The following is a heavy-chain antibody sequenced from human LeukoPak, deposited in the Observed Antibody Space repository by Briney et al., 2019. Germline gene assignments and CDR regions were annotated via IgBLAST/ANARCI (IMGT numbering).Heavy chain of an antibody. CDR1: GGSISGYD. V-gene: IGHV4-59*01. CDR3: ARAYYYGSGSYGLDY. Sequence: SETLSLTCTVSGGSISGYDWSWIRQPPGKELEWIGYIYYTGSTKYNSSLKSRVTISVDMSKNQFSLKLTSVTAADTAVYYCARAYYYGSGSYGLDYWGQGTLVTVSS. J-gene: IGHJ4*02. D-gene: IGHD3-10*01. CDR2: IYYTGST.